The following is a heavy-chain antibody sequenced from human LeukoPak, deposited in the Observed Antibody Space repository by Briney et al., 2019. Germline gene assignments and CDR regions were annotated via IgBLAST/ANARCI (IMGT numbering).Heavy chain of an antibody. Sequence: GGSLRLSCVVSGFTFSSYWMSWVRQAPGKGREWVANIKQDGSEKYYVDSVKGRFTISRDNAKNSLYLQMNGLRAEDTAIYYCARVSSPSGYYYYMDVWGKETTVTVSS. J-gene: IGHJ6*03. V-gene: IGHV3-7*01. CDR2: IKQDGSEK. CDR1: GFTFSSYW. CDR3: ARVSSPSGYYYYMDV. D-gene: IGHD2-2*01.